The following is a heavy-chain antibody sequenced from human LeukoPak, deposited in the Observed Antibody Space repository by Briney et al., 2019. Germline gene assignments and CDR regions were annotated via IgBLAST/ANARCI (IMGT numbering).Heavy chain of an antibody. CDR3: ARARYVSAWYAFDI. Sequence: GGTLRLSCAASGFTFSSYGMHWVRQAPGKGLEWVAVISYDGSNKYYADSVKGRFTISRDNSKNTLYLQMNSLRAEDTAVYYCARARYVSAWYAFDIWGQGTMVTVSS. V-gene: IGHV3-30*03. D-gene: IGHD6-19*01. CDR1: GFTFSSYG. CDR2: ISYDGSNK. J-gene: IGHJ3*02.